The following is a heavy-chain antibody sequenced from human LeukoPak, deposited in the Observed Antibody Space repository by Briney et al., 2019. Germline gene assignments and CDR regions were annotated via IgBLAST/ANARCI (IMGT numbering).Heavy chain of an antibody. CDR2: MTGPADTT. CDR1: GFNFNNFG. Sequence: GGSLRLTCAASGFNFNNFGMSWVRQAPGKGLEWLSAMTGPADTTYYAESVKGRFTISRDYSKSMVFLQMNSLRVEDTAIYYCAKGAEIDHWGQGTLVTVSS. CDR3: AKGAEIDH. J-gene: IGHJ4*02. V-gene: IGHV3-23*01.